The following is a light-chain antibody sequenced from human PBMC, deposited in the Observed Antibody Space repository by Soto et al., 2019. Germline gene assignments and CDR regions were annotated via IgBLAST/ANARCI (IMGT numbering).Light chain of an antibody. CDR2: DVS. CDR3: NSYTSSGVV. CDR1: SSDVGGYDY. V-gene: IGLV2-14*03. Sequence: QSALTQPASVSGSPGQSITISCTGTSSDVGGYDYVSWYQQHPGKAPKLLIYDVSNRPSGISNRFSGSKSGNTASLTISGLQAEDEADYYCNSYTSSGVVFGGGTKLTVL. J-gene: IGLJ2*01.